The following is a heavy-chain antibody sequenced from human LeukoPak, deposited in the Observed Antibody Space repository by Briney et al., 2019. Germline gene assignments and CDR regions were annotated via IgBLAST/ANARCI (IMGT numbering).Heavy chain of an antibody. V-gene: IGHV1-2*02. CDR1: GYTFAGYY. CDR2: TNPNSGGT. D-gene: IGHD5/OR15-5a*01. J-gene: IGHJ4*02. Sequence: ASVKVSCKASGYTFAGYYMHWVRQAPGQGLEWMGWTNPNSGGTNYAQKFQGRVTMTRDTSISTAYMELSRLRSDDTAVYYCARASTMHRGITTPAVYWGQGTLVTVSS. CDR3: ARASTMHRGITTPAVY.